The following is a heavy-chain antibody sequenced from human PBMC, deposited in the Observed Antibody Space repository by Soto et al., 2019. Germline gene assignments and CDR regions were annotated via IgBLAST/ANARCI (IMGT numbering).Heavy chain of an antibody. Sequence: QVQLQESGPGLVKPSQTLSLTCSVSGGSISSGGYYWSWIRQHPEKGLEWIGYIYYSGSTNYNPSLTSRVIISVDTSSNRFSLDLRSVTAADTAIYYCARHSASWQWFDYWGQGTLVTVSS. CDR1: GGSISSGGYY. V-gene: IGHV4-31*03. CDR2: IYYSGST. CDR3: ARHSASWQWFDY. J-gene: IGHJ5*01. D-gene: IGHD1-26*01.